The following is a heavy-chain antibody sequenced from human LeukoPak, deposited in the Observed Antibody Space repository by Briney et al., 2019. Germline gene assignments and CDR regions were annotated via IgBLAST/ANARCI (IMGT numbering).Heavy chain of an antibody. D-gene: IGHD6-19*01. V-gene: IGHV1-2*02. J-gene: IGHJ4*02. CDR3: ARSTWLVRPHLDY. CDR1: GYTFTGYY. CDR2: INPNSGGT. Sequence: ASVKVSCKASGYTFTGYYMHWVRQAPGQGLEWMGWINPNSGGTNYAQKFQGRVTMTRDTSISTAYMELSRLRSDDTAVYYRARSTWLVRPHLDYWGQGTLVTVSS.